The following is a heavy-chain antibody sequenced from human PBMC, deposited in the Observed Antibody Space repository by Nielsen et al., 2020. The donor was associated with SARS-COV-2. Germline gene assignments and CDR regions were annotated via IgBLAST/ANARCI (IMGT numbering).Heavy chain of an antibody. CDR3: ARGDSWDYYYGMDV. V-gene: IGHV3-33*01. CDR1: GFTFSSYG. CDR2: IWYDGSNK. J-gene: IGHJ6*02. D-gene: IGHD3-22*01. Sequence: GGSLRLSCAASGFTFSSYGMHWVRQAPGKGLEWVAVIWYDGSNKYYADSVKGRFTISRENAKNSLYLQMNSLRAGDTAVYYCARGDSWDYYYGMDVWGQGTTVTVSS.